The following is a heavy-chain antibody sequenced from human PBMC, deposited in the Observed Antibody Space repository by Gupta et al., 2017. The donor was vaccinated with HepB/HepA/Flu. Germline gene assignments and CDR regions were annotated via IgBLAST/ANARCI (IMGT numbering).Heavy chain of an antibody. CDR2: ISGSGGST. D-gene: IGHD3-22*01. J-gene: IGHJ4*02. Sequence: EAQWLESGGGLVQPGGSMKLSCAASVFTFCSYAMTWVRQAPGKGLEWVSAISGSGGSTYYADSVKGRFTISRDNSKNTLYLQMNSLRAEDTAVYYCAKDYYDSSGYPGIFDYWGQGTLVTVSS. V-gene: IGHV3-23*01. CDR3: AKDYYDSSGYPGIFDY. CDR1: VFTFCSYA.